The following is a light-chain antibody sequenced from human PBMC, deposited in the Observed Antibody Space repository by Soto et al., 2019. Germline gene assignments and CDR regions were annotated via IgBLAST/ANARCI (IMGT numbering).Light chain of an antibody. Sequence: DIKRTQSQYTLSACVGDRVTINCQASQDISDVLNWYQQQPGKAPKVLIYDASKLQTGVPSRFSGRGSGKDFTFTISSLQPDDSGTYYCQQSYDLPITFGQGTRLENK. V-gene: IGKV1-33*01. CDR2: DAS. J-gene: IGKJ5*01. CDR3: QQSYDLPIT. CDR1: QDISDV.